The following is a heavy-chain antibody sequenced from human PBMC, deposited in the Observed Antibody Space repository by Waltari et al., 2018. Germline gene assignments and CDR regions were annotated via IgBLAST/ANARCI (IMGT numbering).Heavy chain of an antibody. D-gene: IGHD3-10*01. V-gene: IGHV4-4*07. CDR3: VRDGGRLYGPENFHGIDS. J-gene: IGHJ4*02. CDR1: GDSISRYY. CDR2: IYSGGTT. Sequence: QVVLLESGPGLVKPSETLSLTCTVSGDSISRYYWRWVRQPAEKTLEWIGRIYSGGTTHYNPSLKSRVTLSVDMSQNQVSLRLTSVTAADTAMYYCVRDGGRLYGPENFHGIDSWGQGTLVTVSS.